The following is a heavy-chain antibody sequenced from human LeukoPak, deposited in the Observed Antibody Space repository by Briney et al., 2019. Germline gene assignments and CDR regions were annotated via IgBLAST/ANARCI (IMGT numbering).Heavy chain of an antibody. V-gene: IGHV3-30-3*01. CDR2: ISYDGSNK. D-gene: IGHD4-23*01. CDR3: SFAAWGRGGF. J-gene: IGHJ4*02. Sequence: GGSLRLSCAASGFTFSSYAMHWVRQAPGKGLEWVAVISYDGSNKYYADSVKGRFTISTDNSKNTPYLQMNSLRAEDTAVYYCSFAAWGRGGFWGQGTLVTVSS. CDR1: GFTFSSYA.